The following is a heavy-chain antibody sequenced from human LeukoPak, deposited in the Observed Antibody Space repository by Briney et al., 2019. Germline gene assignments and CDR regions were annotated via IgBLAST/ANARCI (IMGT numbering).Heavy chain of an antibody. CDR3: TRDLLLAAYFDY. CDR1: GFTFSSYE. V-gene: IGHV3-73*01. D-gene: IGHD2-21*01. Sequence: PGGSLRLSCAASGFTFSSYEMNWVRQAPGKGLEWVGRIRSKANSYATAYAASVKGRFTISRDDSKNTAYLQMNSLKTEDTAVYYCTRDLLLAAYFDYWGKGTTVTVSS. J-gene: IGHJ4*03. CDR2: IRSKANSYAT.